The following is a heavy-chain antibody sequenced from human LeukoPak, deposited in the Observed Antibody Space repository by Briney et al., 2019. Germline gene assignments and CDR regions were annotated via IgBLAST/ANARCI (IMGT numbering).Heavy chain of an antibody. Sequence: GRSLRLSCAASGFTFDDFAMHWVRQAPGKGLEWVSGINWNSDTRAYADSVKGRFTISRDNAKNFVYLQMSSLRAEDTAFCYCVKDVDESVAGNNWFDPWGQGTLVTVSS. V-gene: IGHV3-9*01. J-gene: IGHJ5*02. CDR2: INWNSDTR. CDR3: VKDVDESVAGNNWFDP. CDR1: GFTFDDFA. D-gene: IGHD6-19*01.